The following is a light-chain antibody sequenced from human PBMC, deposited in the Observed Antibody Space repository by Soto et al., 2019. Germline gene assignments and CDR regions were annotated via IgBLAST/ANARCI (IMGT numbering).Light chain of an antibody. CDR3: QQYNSYRRT. CDR1: QSISNW. J-gene: IGKJ1*01. V-gene: IGKV1-5*03. CDR2: KAS. Sequence: DIQMTQSPSTLSASVGDRDTITCRASQSISNWLAWYQHKPGKAPKLLIYKASSLESGVPSRFSGSGSGTEFTLTISSLQPDDFPTYYCQQYNSYRRTFGQGTKVEIK.